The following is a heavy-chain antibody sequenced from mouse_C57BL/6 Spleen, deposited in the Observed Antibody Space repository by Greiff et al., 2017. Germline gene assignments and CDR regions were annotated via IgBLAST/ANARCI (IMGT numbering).Heavy chain of an antibody. Sequence: VQLKQSGPELVKPGASVKISCKASGYSFTDYNMNWVKQRNGKSLEWIGVINPNYGTTSYNQKFKGKATLTVDQSSSTTYMQLNSLTSEDSAVYYCARIENYYGTFGAMDYWGQGTSVTVSS. CDR3: ARIENYYGTFGAMDY. V-gene: IGHV1-39*01. CDR2: INPNYGTT. D-gene: IGHD1-1*01. J-gene: IGHJ4*01. CDR1: GYSFTDYN.